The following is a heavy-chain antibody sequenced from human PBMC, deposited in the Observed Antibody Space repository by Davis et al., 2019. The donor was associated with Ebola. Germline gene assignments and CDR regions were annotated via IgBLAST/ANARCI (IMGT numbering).Heavy chain of an antibody. V-gene: IGHV3-21*01. Sequence: GGSLRLSCAASGFTFSSYSMNWVRQAPGKGLEWVSSISSSSSYIYYADSVKGRFTISRDNAKNSLYLQMNSLRAEDTAVYYCARGIDSSGYYYYGMDVWGQGTTVTVSS. CDR3: ARGIDSSGYYYYGMDV. CDR2: ISSSSSYI. J-gene: IGHJ6*02. CDR1: GFTFSSYS. D-gene: IGHD3-22*01.